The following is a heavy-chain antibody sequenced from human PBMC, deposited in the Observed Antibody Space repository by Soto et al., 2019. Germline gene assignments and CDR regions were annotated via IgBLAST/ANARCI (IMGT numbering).Heavy chain of an antibody. CDR2: ITNKANSYTT. J-gene: IGHJ4*02. CDR3: AREGGHCSGTSCYRPPDY. CDR1: GFIFSDHY. D-gene: IGHD2-2*01. V-gene: IGHV3-72*01. Sequence: EVQLVESGGGLVQPGGSLRLSCAASGFIFSDHYMDWVRQAPGKRLEWVARITNKANSYTTEYAASVKGRFSISRGDSQNSVYLQMNSLKTEDTAVYYCAREGGHCSGTSCYRPPDYWGQGTLVTVSS.